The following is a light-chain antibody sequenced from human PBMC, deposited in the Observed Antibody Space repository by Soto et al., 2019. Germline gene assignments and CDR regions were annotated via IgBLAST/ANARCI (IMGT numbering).Light chain of an antibody. Sequence: EIVLTQSPGTLSLSPGERATLSCRASQTVRTNYLAWFQHKPGQAPRLLIYGASSRATGIPDRFSASGSGADFTLTITRLEPEDFAVSVGQQYSDSTLTFGGGTKVEIK. V-gene: IGKV3-20*01. CDR1: QTVRTNY. J-gene: IGKJ4*01. CDR3: QQYSDSTLT. CDR2: GAS.